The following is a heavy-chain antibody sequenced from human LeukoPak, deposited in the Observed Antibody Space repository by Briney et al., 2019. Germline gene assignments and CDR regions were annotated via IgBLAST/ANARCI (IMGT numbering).Heavy chain of an antibody. CDR2: IYYSGST. Sequence: SETLSLTCTVSGGSLSSGSYYWRWIRQPPGKGLEWIGYIYYSGSTNYSPSLKSRVTISVDTSKNQFSLKLSSVTAADTAVYYCARGYAIFDYWGQGTLVTVSS. D-gene: IGHD2-2*01. J-gene: IGHJ4*02. V-gene: IGHV4-61*01. CDR3: ARGYAIFDY. CDR1: GGSLSSGSYY.